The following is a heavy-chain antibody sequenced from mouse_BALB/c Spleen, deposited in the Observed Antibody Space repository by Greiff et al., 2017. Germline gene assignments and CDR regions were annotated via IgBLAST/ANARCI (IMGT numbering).Heavy chain of an antibody. V-gene: IGHV5-12-1*01. CDR3: ATVSRYYYAMDY. CDR1: GFAFSSYD. Sequence: EVHLVESGGGLVKPGGSLKLSCAASGFAFSSYDMSWVRQTPEKRLEWVAYISSGGGSTYYPDTVKGRFTISRDNAKNTLYLQMSSLKSEDTAMYYCATVSRYYYAMDYWGQGTSVTVSS. J-gene: IGHJ4*01. CDR2: ISSGGGST.